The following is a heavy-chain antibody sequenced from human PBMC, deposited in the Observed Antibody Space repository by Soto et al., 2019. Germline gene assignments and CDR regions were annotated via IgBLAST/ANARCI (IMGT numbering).Heavy chain of an antibody. V-gene: IGHV1-69*12. D-gene: IGHD3-3*02. CDR3: ARDKDRPQLGGNYYYILDV. J-gene: IGHJ6*02. CDR1: GGTFRTSA. CDR2: IMPVFRRP. Sequence: QVQLVQSGAEVKKPGSSVKVSCKASGGTFRTSAISWVRQAPGQGLEWVGGIMPVFRRPKYAQNFQGRVTITEDESTGTAYMELSSLRSDDTAVYYCARDKDRPQLGGNYYYILDVWGQGTAVTVSS.